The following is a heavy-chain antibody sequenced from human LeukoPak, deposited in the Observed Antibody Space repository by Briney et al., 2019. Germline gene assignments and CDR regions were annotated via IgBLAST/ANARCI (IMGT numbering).Heavy chain of an antibody. CDR3: ARERTYYYDSSGYSIGGSLDY. D-gene: IGHD3-22*01. V-gene: IGHV3-48*01. Sequence: AGGSLRLSCVASKITFTSAWMSWVRQAPGKGLEWVSYISSSSSNIYYADSVKGRFTISRDNAKKSLYLQMNSLRAEDTAVYYCARERTYYYDSSGYSIGGSLDYWGQGTLVTVSS. J-gene: IGHJ4*02. CDR1: KITFTSAW. CDR2: ISSSSSNI.